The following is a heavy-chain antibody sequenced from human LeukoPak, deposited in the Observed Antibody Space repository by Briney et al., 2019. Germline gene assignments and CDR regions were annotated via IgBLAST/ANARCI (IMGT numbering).Heavy chain of an antibody. J-gene: IGHJ4*02. V-gene: IGHV3-48*03. D-gene: IGHD2-21*02. CDR2: ISSSGGTI. CDR1: GFTFSSYE. CDR3: ARDLGGVTAILDY. Sequence: GGSLRLSCAASGFTFSSYEMNWVRQAPGKGLEWVSYISSSGGTIYYADSVKGRFTISRDNAKNSLYLQMNSLRAEDTAVYYCARDLGGVTAILDYWGQGTLVTVSS.